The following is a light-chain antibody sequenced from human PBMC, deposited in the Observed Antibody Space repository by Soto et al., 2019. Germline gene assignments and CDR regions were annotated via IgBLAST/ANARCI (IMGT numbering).Light chain of an antibody. CDR3: SSYAGSNNWV. Sequence: QSALTQPPSASGSPEQSVTISCTGTSSDVGGHNCVSWYQQYPGKAPKVMIYEVSKRPSGVPDRFSGSKSGNTASLTVSGLQAEDEADYYCSSYAGSNNWVFGGGTKVTVL. CDR1: SSDVGGHNC. CDR2: EVS. V-gene: IGLV2-8*01. J-gene: IGLJ3*02.